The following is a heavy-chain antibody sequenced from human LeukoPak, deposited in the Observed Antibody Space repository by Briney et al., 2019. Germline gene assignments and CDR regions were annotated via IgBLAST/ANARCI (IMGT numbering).Heavy chain of an antibody. J-gene: IGHJ4*02. CDR2: INDDGSDT. V-gene: IGHV3-23*01. Sequence: GGSLRLSCATSGFTFTNYGMNWVRQVPGKRPVWVSRINDDGSDTVYADSVKGRFTISRDNSKNTLYLQMNSLRAEDTAVYYCAKVPAIHYYDSSGYHLRYFDYWGQGTLVTVSS. CDR3: AKVPAIHYYDSSGYHLRYFDY. CDR1: GFTFTNYG. D-gene: IGHD3-22*01.